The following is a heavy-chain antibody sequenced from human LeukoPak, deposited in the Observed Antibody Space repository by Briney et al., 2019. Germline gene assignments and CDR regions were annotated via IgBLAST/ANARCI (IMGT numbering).Heavy chain of an antibody. CDR2: ITWDGVGT. CDR1: GFTFSSYA. V-gene: IGHV3-43D*04. J-gene: IGHJ4*02. CDR3: TRDISSGEYGLIY. Sequence: GGSLRLSCAASGFTFSSYAMSWVGQAPGKGLEWVSLITWDGVGTSYADSVKGRFTISRDNSRNSLYLQMNNLRGDDSALYFCTRDISSGEYGLIYWGQGTRVTVSS. D-gene: IGHD4-17*01.